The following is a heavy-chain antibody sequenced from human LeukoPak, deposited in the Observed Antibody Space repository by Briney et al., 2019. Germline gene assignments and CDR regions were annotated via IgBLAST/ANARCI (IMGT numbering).Heavy chain of an antibody. D-gene: IGHD1-26*01. J-gene: IGHJ5*02. Sequence: ASVKVSCKASGYTFTSYGISWVRQAPGQGLEWMGWFSVYNANTKYAQKLQGRVTMTRDTSTSAAYMELRSLRSDDTAVYYCARDGGSYSDWFDPWGQGTLVVVSS. CDR3: ARDGGSYSDWFDP. V-gene: IGHV1-18*01. CDR2: FSVYNANT. CDR1: GYTFTSYG.